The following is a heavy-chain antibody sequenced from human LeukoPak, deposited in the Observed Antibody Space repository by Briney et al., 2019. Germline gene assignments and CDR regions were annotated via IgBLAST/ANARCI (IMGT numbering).Heavy chain of an antibody. J-gene: IGHJ4*02. Sequence: ASVKVSCKASGYTFTNYYIHWVRQAPGQGPEWMGWINPISGGTNYAQNFQGRVTMTRDTSISTAYMDLSRLRSGDTAMYYCARMYYYDTSGYYYWGQGTLVTVSS. D-gene: IGHD3-22*01. V-gene: IGHV1-2*02. CDR1: GYTFTNYY. CDR2: INPISGGT. CDR3: ARMYYYDTSGYYY.